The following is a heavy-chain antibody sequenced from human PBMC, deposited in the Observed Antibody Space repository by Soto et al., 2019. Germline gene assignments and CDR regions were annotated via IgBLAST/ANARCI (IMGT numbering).Heavy chain of an antibody. V-gene: IGHV3-48*01. J-gene: IGHJ4*02. Sequence: GGSLRLSCAASGFTFSSYSMNWVRQAPGKGLEWVSYISSSSSTIYYADSVKGRFTISRDNAKNSLYLQMNSLRAEDTAVYYCAGSTGTVTTVHWGRGTLVTVSS. CDR1: GFTFSSYS. D-gene: IGHD4-17*01. CDR3: AGSTGTVTTVH. CDR2: ISSSSSTI.